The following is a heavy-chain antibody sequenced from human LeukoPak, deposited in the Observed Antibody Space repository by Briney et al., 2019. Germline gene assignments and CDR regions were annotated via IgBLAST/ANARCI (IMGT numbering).Heavy chain of an antibody. Sequence: GGSLRLSCAASGFTFSGYSMNWVRQAPGKGLEWVSSISSSSSYIYYADSVKGRFTISRDNAKNSLYLQMNSLRAEDTAVYYCARGGLYDYSNYDWGQGTLVTISS. CDR1: GFTFSGYS. V-gene: IGHV3-21*01. J-gene: IGHJ4*02. CDR2: ISSSSSYI. CDR3: ARGGLYDYSNYD. D-gene: IGHD4-11*01.